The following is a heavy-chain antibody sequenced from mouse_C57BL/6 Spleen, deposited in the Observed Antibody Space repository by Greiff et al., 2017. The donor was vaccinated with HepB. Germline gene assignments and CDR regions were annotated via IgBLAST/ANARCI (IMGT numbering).Heavy chain of an antibody. V-gene: IGHV1-19*01. CDR2: INPYNGGT. D-gene: IGHD1-1*01. CDR1: GYTFTDYY. J-gene: IGHJ1*03. Sequence: EVQLQQSGPVLVKPGASVKMSCKASGYTFTDYYMNWVKQSHGKSLEWIGVINPYNGGTSYNQKFKGKATLTVDKSSSTAYMELNSLTSEDSAVYYCARRSSSYPWYFDVWGTGTTVTVSS. CDR3: ARRSSSYPWYFDV.